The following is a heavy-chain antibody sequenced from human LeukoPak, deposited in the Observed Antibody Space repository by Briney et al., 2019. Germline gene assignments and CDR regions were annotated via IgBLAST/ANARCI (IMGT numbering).Heavy chain of an antibody. CDR2: IYHSGST. V-gene: IGHV4-38-2*02. CDR1: GYSISSGYY. J-gene: IGHJ3*02. CDR3: ARGGSYFAFDI. D-gene: IGHD1-26*01. Sequence: SETLSLTCTVSGYSISSGYYWGWIRQPPGKGLEWIGSIYHSGSTYYNPSLKSRVTISVDTSKNQFSLRLSSVTAADTAVYYCARGGSYFAFDIWGQGTMVTVSS.